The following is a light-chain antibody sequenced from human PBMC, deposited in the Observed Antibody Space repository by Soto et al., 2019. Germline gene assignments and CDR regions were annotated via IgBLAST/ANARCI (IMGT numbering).Light chain of an antibody. V-gene: IGKV4-1*01. CDR3: QQYYTNALT. J-gene: IGKJ4*01. Sequence: DIVMTQSPDSLAVSLGERATINCKSSQSVLYSSNNKNYLAWYQQKPGQPPKLLIDWASTRESGVPDRFSGSGSGTDFTLTISSLQAEDVAVYYCQQYYTNALTFGGGTKVGVK. CDR1: QSVLYSSNNKNY. CDR2: WAS.